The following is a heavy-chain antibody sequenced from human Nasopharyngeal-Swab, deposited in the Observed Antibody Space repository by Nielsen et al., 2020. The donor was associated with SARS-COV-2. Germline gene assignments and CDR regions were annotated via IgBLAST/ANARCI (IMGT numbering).Heavy chain of an antibody. CDR1: GGSISSSSYY. D-gene: IGHD3-10*01. CDR2: IYYSGST. V-gene: IGHV4-39*01. Sequence: SETLSLTCTISGGSISSSSYYWGWIRQPPGKGLEWIGSIYYSGSTYYNPSLKSRVTISVDTSKNQFSLKLSSVTAADTAVYYCSSGELLLDYWGQGTLVTVSS. J-gene: IGHJ4*02. CDR3: SSGELLLDY.